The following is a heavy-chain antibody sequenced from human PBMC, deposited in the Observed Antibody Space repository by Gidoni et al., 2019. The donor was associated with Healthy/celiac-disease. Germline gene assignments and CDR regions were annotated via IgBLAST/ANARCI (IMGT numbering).Heavy chain of an antibody. CDR2: ISWNSGSI. CDR1: GLPFDEYA. V-gene: IGHV3-9*01. D-gene: IGHD1-26*01. J-gene: IGHJ4*02. CDR3: AKDTECELTTLHY. Sequence: EVQLVESGGGLVQPGRSLRLSCADSGLPFDEYALHWVRQAPGTSLACVSGISWNSGSIGYADSVKVRFTISRDNAKNSLYLQMNSLRAEYTALYYCAKDTECELTTLHYWGQGPLVTVSS.